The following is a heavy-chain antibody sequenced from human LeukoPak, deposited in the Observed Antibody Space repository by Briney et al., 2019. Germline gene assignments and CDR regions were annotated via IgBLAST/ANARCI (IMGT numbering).Heavy chain of an antibody. Sequence: GGSLRLSCAASGFTVSSNYMTWVRQAPGKGLEWVSVIYSGGSTYYTDSLKGRFTISRDNSKNTLYLQVNSLRAEDTAVYYCARGRWFFDFWGQGTLVTVSS. D-gene: IGHD4-23*01. V-gene: IGHV3-53*01. CDR2: IYSGGST. CDR3: ARGRWFFDF. J-gene: IGHJ4*02. CDR1: GFTVSSNY.